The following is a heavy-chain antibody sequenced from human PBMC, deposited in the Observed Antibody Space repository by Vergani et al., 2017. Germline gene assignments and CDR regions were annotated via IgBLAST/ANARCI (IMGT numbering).Heavy chain of an antibody. CDR2: IYYTWTT. V-gene: IGHV4-39*01. CDR3: TRHGRSGWAGYFQH. D-gene: IGHD6-19*01. J-gene: IGHJ1*01. Sequence: QVLLQESGPGLVKPSETLSLMCTGSGGSVDSRKHYWGWIRQPPGKGLEWIGTIYYTWTTYYNEAHKSRLTISVDTSKNQFSLNLTSVTAADTAVYYCTRHGRSGWAGYFQHWGQGTLVTASS. CDR1: GGSVDSRKHY.